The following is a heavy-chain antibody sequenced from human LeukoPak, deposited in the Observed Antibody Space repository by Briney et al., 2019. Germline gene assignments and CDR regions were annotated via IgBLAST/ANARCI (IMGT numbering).Heavy chain of an antibody. CDR2: IRADGTT. CDR1: GFTFSNAW. J-gene: IGHJ4*02. V-gene: IGHV3-15*01. D-gene: IGHD1-14*01. CDR3: AADVPSPLAQIDY. Sequence: GGSLRLSCAASGFTFSNAWMSWVRQAPGKGLEWVARIRADGTTDYAAPVKGRFTISRDDSMNTLSLQMDSMKTGDTAVYYCAADVPSPLAQIDYWGQGTPVTVSS.